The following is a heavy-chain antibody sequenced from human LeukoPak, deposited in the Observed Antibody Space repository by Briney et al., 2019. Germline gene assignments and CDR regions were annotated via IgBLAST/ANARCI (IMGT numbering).Heavy chain of an antibody. CDR1: GGSISSYY. CDR2: IYSSGST. D-gene: IGHD4-17*01. Sequence: SETLTLTCTASGGSISSYYWSWIRQPPGKGLEWIGYIYSSGSTIYNPSLQKRVTTSIDTYNNQFSWNVISRPASETTASYCARESNGDYSDYWGQGTLVTVSS. J-gene: IGHJ4*02. V-gene: IGHV4-59*01. CDR3: ARESNGDYSDY.